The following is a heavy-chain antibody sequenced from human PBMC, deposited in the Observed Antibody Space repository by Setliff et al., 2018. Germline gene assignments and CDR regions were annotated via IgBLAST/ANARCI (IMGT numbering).Heavy chain of an antibody. CDR2: ISYSGDT. CDR3: ARRYEVVIITKTGAFDI. D-gene: IGHD3-22*01. CDR1: GGSISTNHYY. V-gene: IGHV4-39*01. Sequence: TLSLTCTVSGGSISTNHYYWEWIRQAPGKGLEWIGRISYSGDTYYSPSLRSRVTISVATSKNQFSLKLRSVTAAETAVYYCARRYEVVIITKTGAFDIWGPGTMVTVSS. J-gene: IGHJ3*02.